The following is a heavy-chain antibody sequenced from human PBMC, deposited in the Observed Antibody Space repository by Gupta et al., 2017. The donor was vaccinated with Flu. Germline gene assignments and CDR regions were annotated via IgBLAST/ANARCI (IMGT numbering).Heavy chain of an antibody. CDR1: GDSMSSNNW. V-gene: IGHV4-4*02. Sequence: QVQLQESGPGLVKPSGTLSLTCTVSGDSMSSNNWWAWVRQSPRKGLEWIGEISQRGNSNINPSLKSRVTLSVDTSNNRFSLRLTSVTAADTAVYYCVRELQYRTELYYFYYYMDVWGKGTTVIVSS. CDR2: ISQRGNS. CDR3: VRELQYRTELYYFYYYMDV. J-gene: IGHJ6*03. D-gene: IGHD4-11*01.